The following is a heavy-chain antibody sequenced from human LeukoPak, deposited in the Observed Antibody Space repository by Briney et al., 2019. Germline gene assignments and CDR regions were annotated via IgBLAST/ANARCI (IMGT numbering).Heavy chain of an antibody. CDR1: GFTFSGYA. D-gene: IGHD7-27*01. J-gene: IGHJ4*02. CDR3: AKRPGDNTPFDY. Sequence: GGSLRLSCAASGFTFSGYAMSWVRQAPGKGLEWVSAISASGGSTYYADSVKGRFTISRDNSKNTLYLQMNSLRAGDTAVYYCAKRPGDNTPFDYWGQGTLVTVSS. CDR2: ISASGGST. V-gene: IGHV3-23*01.